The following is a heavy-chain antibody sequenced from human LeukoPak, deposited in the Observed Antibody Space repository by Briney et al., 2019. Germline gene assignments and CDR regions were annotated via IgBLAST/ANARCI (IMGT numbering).Heavy chain of an antibody. D-gene: IGHD3-3*01. CDR3: ARDRSGYYSDFDY. V-gene: IGHV1-2*02. Sequence: ASVKVSCKASVYTFTGYYMHWVRQAPGQGLEWMGWVNPNSGGTNYAQKFQGRVTMTRDTSISTAYMELSRLRSDDTAVYYCARDRSGYYSDFDYWGQGTLVTVSS. J-gene: IGHJ4*02. CDR2: VNPNSGGT. CDR1: VYTFTGYY.